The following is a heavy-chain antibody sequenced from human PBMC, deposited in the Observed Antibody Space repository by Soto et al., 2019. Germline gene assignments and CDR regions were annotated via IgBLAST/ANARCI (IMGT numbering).Heavy chain of an antibody. J-gene: IGHJ4*02. Sequence: GGSLRLSCAASGFTFSSYAMSWVRQAPGKGLEWVSDISGRGGTTYYADSVKGRFTISRDNSKNTLYLQMDSLRAEDTAVYCCAKVGCSSTSCYVPFDNWGQGTQVTVSS. D-gene: IGHD2-2*01. CDR3: AKVGCSSTSCYVPFDN. CDR2: ISGRGGTT. CDR1: GFTFSSYA. V-gene: IGHV3-23*01.